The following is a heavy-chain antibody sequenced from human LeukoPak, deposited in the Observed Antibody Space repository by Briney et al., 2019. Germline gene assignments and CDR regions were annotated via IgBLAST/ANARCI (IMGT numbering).Heavy chain of an antibody. CDR2: IYSSGTT. CDR1: GGSFSSYY. CDR3: TRQSSGQRLGMDV. J-gene: IGHJ6*02. D-gene: IGHD6-19*01. Sequence: SETLSLTCTVSGGSFSSYYWSWIRQPPGKGLECIGYIYSSGTTNYNPSLKGRGTISIDTSKNQFSLKLTSVTAADPAVYYCTRQSSGQRLGMDVWGQGTTVTVSS. V-gene: IGHV4-59*08.